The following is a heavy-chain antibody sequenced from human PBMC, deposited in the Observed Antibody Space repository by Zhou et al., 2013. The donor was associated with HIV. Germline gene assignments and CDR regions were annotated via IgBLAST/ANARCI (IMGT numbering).Heavy chain of an antibody. J-gene: IGHJ3*02. Sequence: QVHLVQSGAEVKKPGSSVKVSCKASGGTFSSYAISWVRQAPGQGLEWMGGIIPIFGTANYAQKFQGRVTITTDESTSTAYMELSSLRSEDTAVYYCAREIGRLEWIQPRAGAFDIWGQGTMVTVSS. CDR1: GGTFSSYA. CDR3: AREIGRLEWIQPRAGAFDI. D-gene: IGHD5-18*01. CDR2: IIPIFGTA. V-gene: IGHV1-69*05.